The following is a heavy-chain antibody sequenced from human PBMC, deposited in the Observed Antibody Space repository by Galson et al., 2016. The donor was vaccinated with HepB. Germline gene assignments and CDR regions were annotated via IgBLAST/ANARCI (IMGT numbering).Heavy chain of an antibody. V-gene: IGHV3-30*18. Sequence: SLSLSCAASGFTFSSYGMRWVRQAPCKGLDWVAFISYDGSNKKSSDSVKGRFTIPSDNSKKTLYLQMNSLRAEDTAVYYCAKDGRIYCSSASCHDHFHYWGQGTLVTVSS. CDR1: GFTFSSYG. CDR3: AKDGRIYCSSASCHDHFHY. J-gene: IGHJ4*02. CDR2: ISYDGSNK. D-gene: IGHD2-2*01.